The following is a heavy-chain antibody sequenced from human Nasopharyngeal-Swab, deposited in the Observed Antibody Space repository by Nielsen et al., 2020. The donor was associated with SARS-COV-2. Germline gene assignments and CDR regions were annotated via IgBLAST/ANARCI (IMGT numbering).Heavy chain of an antibody. Sequence: GESLKITCAASGFTFSSLAVHWGRRDPGKGREWGAVISYDGSNKFYADSVRGRFTISRDNAKNTLYLQMNSLRVEDTAVYYCVKHQGSSSDQWGQGTLVTVSS. CDR1: GFTFSSLA. CDR3: VKHQGSSSDQ. J-gene: IGHJ4*02. CDR2: ISYDGSNK. V-gene: IGHV3-30-3*01.